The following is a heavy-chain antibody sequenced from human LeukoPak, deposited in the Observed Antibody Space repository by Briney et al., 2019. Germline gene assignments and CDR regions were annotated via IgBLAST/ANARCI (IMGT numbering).Heavy chain of an antibody. V-gene: IGHV3-53*01. Sequence: GGSLRLSCAASGFTVSSNYMSWVRQASGKGLEWVSIIYSGGNTYYADYLKGRFTIYRDNSRNTVYLQMNSLRAEDTAVYYCASLWAGNYWGKGTLVTVSS. CDR3: ASLWAGNY. J-gene: IGHJ4*02. CDR2: IYSGGNT. CDR1: GFTVSSNY. D-gene: IGHD3-10*01.